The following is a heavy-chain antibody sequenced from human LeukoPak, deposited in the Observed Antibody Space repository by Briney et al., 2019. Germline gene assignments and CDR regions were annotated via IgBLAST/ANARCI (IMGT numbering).Heavy chain of an antibody. V-gene: IGHV4-59*12. Sequence: SETLSLTCTVSGGAISGYYWNWIRQPPGKGLEWIGHIHYSGSTNYNPSLRSRVTILVDTSKNQFSLELTSVTAADTAVYYCARLGFCSGGRCLNDYWGQGTLVTVSS. CDR2: IHYSGST. D-gene: IGHD2-15*01. CDR3: ARLGFCSGGRCLNDY. J-gene: IGHJ4*02. CDR1: GGAISGYY.